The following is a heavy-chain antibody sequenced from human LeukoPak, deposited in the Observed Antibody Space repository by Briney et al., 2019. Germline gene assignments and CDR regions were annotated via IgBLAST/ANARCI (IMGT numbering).Heavy chain of an antibody. Sequence: SETLSLTCTVSGYSISSGYYWGWIRQPPGKGLEWIGSIYHSGSTYYNPSLKSRVIISVDTSKNQFSLKLSSVTAADTAVYYCERDGLYYDSSGYLVDKRAFDYWGQGTLVTVSS. CDR2: IYHSGST. CDR1: GYSISSGYY. CDR3: ERDGLYYDSSGYLVDKRAFDY. V-gene: IGHV4-38-2*02. J-gene: IGHJ4*02. D-gene: IGHD3-22*01.